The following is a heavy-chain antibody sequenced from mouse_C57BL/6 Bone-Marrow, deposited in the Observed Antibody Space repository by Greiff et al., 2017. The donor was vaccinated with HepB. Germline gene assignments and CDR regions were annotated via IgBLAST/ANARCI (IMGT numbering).Heavy chain of an antibody. V-gene: IGHV1-22*01. Sequence: EVKLMESGPELVKPGASVKMSCKASGYTFTDYNMHWVKQSHGKSLEWIGYINPNNGGTSYNQKFKGKATLTVNKSSSTAYMELRSLTSEDSAVYYCASPDYYGSSPYYAMDYWGQGTSVTVSS. J-gene: IGHJ4*01. CDR1: GYTFTDYN. D-gene: IGHD1-1*01. CDR2: INPNNGGT. CDR3: ASPDYYGSSPYYAMDY.